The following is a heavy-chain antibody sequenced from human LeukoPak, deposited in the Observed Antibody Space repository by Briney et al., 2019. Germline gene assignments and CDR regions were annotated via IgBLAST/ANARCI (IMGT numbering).Heavy chain of an antibody. CDR1: GFTFSSYA. CDR2: ISYDGSNK. D-gene: IGHD2-2*02. Sequence: PGGSLRLSCAASGFTFSSYAMHWVRQAPGKGLEWVAVISYDGSNKYYADSVKGRFTISRDNSKNTLYLQMNSLRAEDTAVYNCARSGGVRLVPAAIRWGDYYYYMDVWGKGTTVTVSS. J-gene: IGHJ6*03. CDR3: ARSGGVRLVPAAIRWGDYYYYMDV. V-gene: IGHV3-30*01.